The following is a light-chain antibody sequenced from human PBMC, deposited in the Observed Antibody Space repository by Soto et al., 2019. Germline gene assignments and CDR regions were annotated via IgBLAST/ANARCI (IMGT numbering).Light chain of an antibody. CDR2: RNN. V-gene: IGLV1-47*01. Sequence: QSVLTQPPSASGTPGQRVTISCSGSSSNIGSNYVFWYQQLPGAAPKLLICRNNQRPSGVPDRFSGSRSGTSASLAISGLRSVDEADYYCAAWDDTLSGRVFGGGTKLTVL. CDR1: SSNIGSNY. J-gene: IGLJ3*02. CDR3: AAWDDTLSGRV.